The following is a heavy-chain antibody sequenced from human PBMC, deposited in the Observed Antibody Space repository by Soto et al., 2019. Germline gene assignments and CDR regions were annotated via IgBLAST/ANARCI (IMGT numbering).Heavy chain of an antibody. CDR3: ARGEIGNGYGMDV. V-gene: IGHV4-61*05. CDR1: GDSITNDNYY. D-gene: IGHD2-8*01. Sequence: SETLSLTCTVSGDSITNDNYYWGWIRQPPGKGLDWIGYIYHSGSTHYNPSLKSRLTMSGDTSKNQLSLKLSSVTAADTAVYYCARGEIGNGYGMDVWGQGTTVTVSS. J-gene: IGHJ6*02. CDR2: IYHSGST.